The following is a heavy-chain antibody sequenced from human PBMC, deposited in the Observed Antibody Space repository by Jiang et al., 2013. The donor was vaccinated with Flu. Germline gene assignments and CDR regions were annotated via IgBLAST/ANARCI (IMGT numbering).Heavy chain of an antibody. V-gene: IGHV4-31*03. D-gene: IGHD3-3*01. CDR2: IYYSGST. CDR3: ARVHYDFWSGPPNWFDP. CDR1: GGSISSGGYY. J-gene: IGHJ5*02. Sequence: TLSLTCTVSGGSISSGGYYWSWIRQHPGKGLEWIGYIYYSGSTYYNPSLKSRVTISVDTSKNQFSLKLSSVTAADTAVYYCARVHYDFWSGPPNWFDPWGQGTLVTVSS.